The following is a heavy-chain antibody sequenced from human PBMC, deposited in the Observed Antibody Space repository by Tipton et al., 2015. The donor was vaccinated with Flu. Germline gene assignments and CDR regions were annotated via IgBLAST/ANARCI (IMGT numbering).Heavy chain of an antibody. J-gene: IGHJ1*01. Sequence: SGFTFSSHWMHWVRQAPGKGLVWVSRMNGDGSSTSYEDSVKGRFTISRDNAKNTLDLQMNSLTVEDTAVYYCVREGRDQLLKYFQNWGQGTLVTVSS. CDR2: MNGDGSST. D-gene: IGHD2-2*01. CDR3: VREGRDQLLKYFQN. CDR1: GFTFSSHW. V-gene: IGHV3-74*01.